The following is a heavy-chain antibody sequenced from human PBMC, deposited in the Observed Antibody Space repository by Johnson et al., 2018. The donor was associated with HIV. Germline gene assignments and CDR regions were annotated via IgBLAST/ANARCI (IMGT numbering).Heavy chain of an antibody. CDR2: INTAGDT. Sequence: VQLVESGGGVVQPGRSLRLSCAASGFTFSNSDMHWVRQATGRGLEWVSTINTAGDTYYLGSVKGRFTISRENAKNSLYLQRNNLRGGDTAVYYCARGLGYRCTWYRNDACDIWGQGTLVTVSS. J-gene: IGHJ3*02. CDR1: GFTFSNSD. D-gene: IGHD6-13*01. CDR3: ARGLGYRCTWYRNDACDI. V-gene: IGHV3-13*01.